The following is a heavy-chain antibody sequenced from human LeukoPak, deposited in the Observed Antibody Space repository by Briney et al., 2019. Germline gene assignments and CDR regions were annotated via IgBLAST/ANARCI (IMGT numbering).Heavy chain of an antibody. V-gene: IGHV4-59*01. CDR1: MDSITGNQ. CDR2: TYSSGTT. Sequence: PSETLSLTCIVSMDSITGNQWSWVRQSPGKRLEWIGYTYSSGTTKYDPSLKSRVTISVDTSKNQFSLKLSSVTAADTAVYYCARGYVDYYDSSGYPGDYWGQGTLVTVSS. J-gene: IGHJ4*02. CDR3: ARGYVDYYDSSGYPGDY. D-gene: IGHD3-22*01.